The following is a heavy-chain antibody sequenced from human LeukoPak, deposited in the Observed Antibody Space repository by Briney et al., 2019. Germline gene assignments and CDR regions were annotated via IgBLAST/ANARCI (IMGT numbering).Heavy chain of an antibody. CDR1: GFTFSSYA. D-gene: IGHD6-19*01. J-gene: IGHJ4*02. CDR2: IGGSGGST. CDR3: AKSKQWLPDYDY. Sequence: GGSLRLSCAASGFTFSSYAMSWVRQAPGKGLEWVLVIGGSGGSTYYTDSVKGRFTISRDNSKNTLYLQMNSLRAEDTALYYCAKSKQWLPDYDYWGQGTLVTVSS. V-gene: IGHV3-23*01.